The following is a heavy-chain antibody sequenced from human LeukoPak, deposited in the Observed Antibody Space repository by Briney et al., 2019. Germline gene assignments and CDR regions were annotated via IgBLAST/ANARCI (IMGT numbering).Heavy chain of an antibody. CDR2: VYYSGST. Sequence: SGTLSLTCTVSGGSISSKNYYWGWIRQPPGKGLEWIGTVYYSGSTVYSPSLKSRVTISVDTSKNQFSLKLSSVTAADTAVYYCARDRGGYYDSSGYSYWGQGTLVTVSS. J-gene: IGHJ4*02. CDR1: GGSISSKNYY. CDR3: ARDRGGYYDSSGYSY. D-gene: IGHD3-22*01. V-gene: IGHV4-39*02.